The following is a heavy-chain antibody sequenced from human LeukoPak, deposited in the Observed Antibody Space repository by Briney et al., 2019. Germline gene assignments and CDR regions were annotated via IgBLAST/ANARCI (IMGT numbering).Heavy chain of an antibody. D-gene: IGHD6-6*01. CDR2: IYTREST. J-gene: IGHJ6*02. CDR1: GGSISSCY. CDR3: ARTGSSSLYYYGMDV. Sequence: SETLSLTCTVSGGSISSCYWSWIRQPAGKGLEWIGRIYTRESTNYNPSLQSRVPMSVDTSKNQFSLKLSPVTAADTAVYYCARTGSSSLYYYGMDVWGQGTTVTVSS. V-gene: IGHV4-4*07.